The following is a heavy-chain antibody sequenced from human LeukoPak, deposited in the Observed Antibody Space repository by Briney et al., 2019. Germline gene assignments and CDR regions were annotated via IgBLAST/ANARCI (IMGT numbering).Heavy chain of an antibody. CDR2: ISYDGSNK. Sequence: PGRSLRLSCAASGFTFSSYAMHWVRQAPGKGLEWVVVISYDGSNKYYADSVKGRFTISRDNSKNTLYLQMNSLRAEDTAVYYCASPGSIAAWGAFDIWGQGTMVTVSS. V-gene: IGHV3-30*04. CDR1: GFTFSSYA. CDR3: ASPGSIAAWGAFDI. D-gene: IGHD6-6*01. J-gene: IGHJ3*02.